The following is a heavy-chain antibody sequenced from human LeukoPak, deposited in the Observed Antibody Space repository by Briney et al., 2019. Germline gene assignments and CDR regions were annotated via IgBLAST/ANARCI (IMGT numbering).Heavy chain of an antibody. Sequence: SCKASGYTFTGSYIHWVRQAPGKGLEWVAFISYDGSSKYYADSVKGRFTISRDISKYTLYLQMNSLRAEDTAVYYCASQKEGYCSGPSCYLPDYWGQETLVTVSS. CDR1: GYTFTGSY. CDR2: ISYDGSSK. D-gene: IGHD2-15*01. CDR3: ASQKEGYCSGPSCYLPDY. J-gene: IGHJ4*02. V-gene: IGHV3-30-3*01.